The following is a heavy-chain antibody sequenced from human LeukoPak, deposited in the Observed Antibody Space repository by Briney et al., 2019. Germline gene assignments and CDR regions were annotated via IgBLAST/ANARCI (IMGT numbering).Heavy chain of an antibody. D-gene: IGHD6-6*01. Sequence: PSETLSLTCTVSGVSIYSNDYYWGWIPQPPEKRLEWIGNIYYSGTTYYNLSLKSRVTMSVDTSKNQFSLKLRSVTAADTAVYYCARHRGSSSEFDPWGQGTLVTISS. CDR3: ARHRGSSSEFDP. V-gene: IGHV4-39*01. CDR2: IYYSGTT. CDR1: GVSIYSNDYY. J-gene: IGHJ5*02.